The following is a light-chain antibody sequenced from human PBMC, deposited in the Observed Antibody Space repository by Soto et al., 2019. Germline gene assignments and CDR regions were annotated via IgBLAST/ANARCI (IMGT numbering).Light chain of an antibody. Sequence: DIPMTQSPSTLSASVGDRVTITFRASQSISSWLAWYQQKPGKAPKLLIYKASSLESGVPSRFSGSESGIEFTLTISSLQPDDFATYYCQQYNSYPWTFGQGTKVEIK. J-gene: IGKJ1*01. V-gene: IGKV1-5*03. CDR2: KAS. CDR1: QSISSW. CDR3: QQYNSYPWT.